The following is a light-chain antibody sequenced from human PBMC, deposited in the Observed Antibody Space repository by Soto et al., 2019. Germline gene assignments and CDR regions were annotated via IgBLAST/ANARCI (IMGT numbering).Light chain of an antibody. J-gene: IGKJ1*01. CDR1: QSITTW. CDR3: QQYNSPWT. V-gene: IGKV1-5*03. Sequence: DIQMTQSPSTLSASVGVRVTITCRTSQSITTWLAWYQQKPGKAPNLLIYKASTLESGVPSRFSGSGSGTEFTLTISSLQPDDFATYYCQQYNSPWTFGQGTKVEIK. CDR2: KAS.